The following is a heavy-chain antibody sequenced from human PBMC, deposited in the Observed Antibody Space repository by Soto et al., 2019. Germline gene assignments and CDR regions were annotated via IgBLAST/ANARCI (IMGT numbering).Heavy chain of an antibody. CDR1: GFTFSDYA. J-gene: IGHJ4*02. V-gene: IGHV3-30*18. CDR3: AKGGRQWLVTSDFNY. Sequence: VQLVESGGGMVQPGRSLRLSCAASGFTFSDYAMHWVRQAPGKGLEWVAVVSHDGRNTHYADSVKGRFTTSRDSSKNTVSLEMTSLRAEDTAVYYCAKGGRQWLVTSDFNYWGQGALVTVSS. D-gene: IGHD6-19*01. CDR2: VSHDGRNT.